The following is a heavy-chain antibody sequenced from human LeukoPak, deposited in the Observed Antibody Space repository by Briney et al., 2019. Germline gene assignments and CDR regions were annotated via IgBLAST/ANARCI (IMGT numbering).Heavy chain of an antibody. CDR2: LTVRGDIP. V-gene: IGHV3-23*01. J-gene: IGHJ4*02. CDR1: GFTFTLYA. Sequence: GGSLRLSCAAAGFTFTLYAMTWVRQAPGKGLEWVSSLTVRGDIPYYADSVRGRFTISRDNSKNTLYQQMNSLRVEDTAIYHCARDGGSYLQPTDYWGQRTLVGVSS. D-gene: IGHD1-26*01. CDR3: ARDGGSYLQPTDY.